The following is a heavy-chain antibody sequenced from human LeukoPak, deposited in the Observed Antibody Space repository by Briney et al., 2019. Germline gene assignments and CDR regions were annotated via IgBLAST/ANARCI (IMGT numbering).Heavy chain of an antibody. D-gene: IGHD3-22*01. CDR1: GASINSYY. J-gene: IGHJ4*02. CDR3: ARGGYYYDSRNYPSFGGSNFAY. Sequence: SETLSLTCSVSGASINSYYWSWIRQPPGRGLEWIGYIYHPGSTNYNSSFRSRVTISVDTSKNQVSLRLSSVTTADTAVYYCARGGYYYDSRNYPSFGGSNFAYWGQGSLVTVSS. CDR2: IYHPGST. V-gene: IGHV4-59*01.